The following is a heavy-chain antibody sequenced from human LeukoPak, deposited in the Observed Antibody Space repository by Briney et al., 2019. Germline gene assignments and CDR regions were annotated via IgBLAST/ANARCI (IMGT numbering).Heavy chain of an antibody. CDR2: INYSGDT. CDR1: GGSISSSSYY. J-gene: IGHJ5*02. D-gene: IGHD4-17*01. Sequence: SETLSLTCTVSGGSISSSSYYWGWIRQPPGKGLEWIETINYSGDTYYNPSLKSRVTISVDSSKNQFSLKLSSVTAADTAVYYCAGDRGPAYGDYVFDPWGQGILVTVSS. V-gene: IGHV4-39*07. CDR3: AGDRGPAYGDYVFDP.